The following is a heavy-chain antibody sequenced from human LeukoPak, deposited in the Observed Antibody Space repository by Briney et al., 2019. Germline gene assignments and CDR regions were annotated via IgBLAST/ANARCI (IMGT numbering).Heavy chain of an antibody. J-gene: IGHJ4*02. CDR1: GGSFSGYY. Sequence: SETLSLTCAVYGGSFSGYYWSWIRQPPGKGLEWIGEINHSGSTNYNPSLKSRVTISVDTSKNQFSLKLSSVTAADTAVNYCARDRGLAAPVSPFDYWGQGTLVTVSS. CDR2: INHSGST. V-gene: IGHV4-34*01. CDR3: ARDRGLAAPVSPFDY. D-gene: IGHD6-13*01.